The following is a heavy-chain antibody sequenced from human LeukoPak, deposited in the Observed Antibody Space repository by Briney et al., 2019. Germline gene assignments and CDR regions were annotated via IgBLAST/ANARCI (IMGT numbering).Heavy chain of an antibody. CDR2: IYTSGST. Sequence: SETLSLTCTVSGGSISSYYWSWIRQPAGKGLEWIGHIYTSGSTNYNPSLKSRVTISEDTSKNQFSLKLSSVIAADTAVYYCARHGGLVVPTAPAAFDIWGQGTMVTVSS. CDR3: ARHGGLVVPTAPAAFDI. CDR1: GGSISSYY. J-gene: IGHJ3*02. D-gene: IGHD2-2*01. V-gene: IGHV4-4*07.